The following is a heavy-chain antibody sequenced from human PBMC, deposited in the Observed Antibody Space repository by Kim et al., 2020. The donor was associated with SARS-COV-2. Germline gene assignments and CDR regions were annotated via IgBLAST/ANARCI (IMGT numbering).Heavy chain of an antibody. V-gene: IGHV3-30*09. CDR3: ARGAPLDV. J-gene: IGHJ4*02. Sequence: GSKKNYEESLKGRFAISRDKSKNTQYLQMNSLRGEDTAVYYCARGAPLDVWGQGILVTVSS. CDR2: GSKK.